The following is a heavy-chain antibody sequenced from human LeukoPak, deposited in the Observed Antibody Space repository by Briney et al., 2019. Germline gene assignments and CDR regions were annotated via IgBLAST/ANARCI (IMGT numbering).Heavy chain of an antibody. CDR3: AKDQVGYCSGGSCYGFDY. J-gene: IGHJ4*02. V-gene: IGHV3-30*18. Sequence: GRSLRLSCAASGFTFSSYGMHWVRQAPGKGLEWVAVISYDRSNKYYADSVKGRFTISRDNPKNTLYLQMNSLRAEDTAVYYCAKDQVGYCSGGSCYGFDYWGQGTLVTVSS. CDR2: ISYDRSNK. CDR1: GFTFSSYG. D-gene: IGHD2-15*01.